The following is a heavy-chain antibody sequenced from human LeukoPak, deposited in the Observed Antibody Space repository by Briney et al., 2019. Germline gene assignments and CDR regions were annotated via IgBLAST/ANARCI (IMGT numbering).Heavy chain of an antibody. J-gene: IGHJ3*02. V-gene: IGHV3-7*01. Sequence: GGSLRLSCAASGFTFSTYWMTWVRQAPGKGLEWVADINEDGSDKHYVDSVTGRFTISRDNAKNSLYLQVNSLRADDTAVYYCARDPPYTTGAAFDIWGQGTMVTASS. D-gene: IGHD1-1*01. CDR1: GFTFSTYW. CDR2: INEDGSDK. CDR3: ARDPPYTTGAAFDI.